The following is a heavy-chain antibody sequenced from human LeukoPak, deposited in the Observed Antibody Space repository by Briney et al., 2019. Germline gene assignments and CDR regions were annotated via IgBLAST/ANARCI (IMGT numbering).Heavy chain of an antibody. CDR2: ISAYNGNT. CDR3: ARVMGYYDSSGYYYLDY. D-gene: IGHD3-22*01. CDR1: GYTFTSYG. J-gene: IGHJ4*02. V-gene: IGHV1-18*01. Sequence: ASAKVSCKASGYTFTSYGISWVRQAPGQGLEWMGWISAYNGNTNYAQKLQGRVTMTTDTSTSTAYMELRSLRSDDTAVYYCARVMGYYDSSGYYYLDYWGQGTLVTVSS.